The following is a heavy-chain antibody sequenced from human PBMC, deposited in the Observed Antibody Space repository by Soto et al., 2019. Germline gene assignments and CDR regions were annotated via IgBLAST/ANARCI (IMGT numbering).Heavy chain of an antibody. CDR2: IYYSGST. CDR1: GGSISSYY. Sequence: SETLSLTCTVSGGSISSYYWSWIRQPPGKGLEWIGYIYYSGSTNYNPSLKSRVTISVDTSKNQFSLKLSSVTAADTAVYYCARHYYDSSGYTYFQHWGQGTLVTVPQ. J-gene: IGHJ1*01. CDR3: ARHYYDSSGYTYFQH. V-gene: IGHV4-59*01. D-gene: IGHD3-22*01.